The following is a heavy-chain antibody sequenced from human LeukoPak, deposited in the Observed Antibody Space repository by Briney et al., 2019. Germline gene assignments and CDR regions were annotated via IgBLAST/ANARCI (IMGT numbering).Heavy chain of an antibody. V-gene: IGHV3-48*03. Sequence: PGGSLRLSCAASGFTFSSYEMNWVRQAPGKGLEGVSYISSSGSIIYYADSVKGRFTIYRDNAKNSLYLQMNSLRAEDTAVYYCARESTVTTCDYWGQGTLVTVSS. CDR2: ISSSGSII. J-gene: IGHJ4*02. CDR1: GFTFSSYE. D-gene: IGHD4-11*01. CDR3: ARESTVTTCDY.